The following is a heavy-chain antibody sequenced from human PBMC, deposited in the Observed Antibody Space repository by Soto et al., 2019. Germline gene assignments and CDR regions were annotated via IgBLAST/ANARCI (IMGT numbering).Heavy chain of an antibody. CDR1: GFTFSSYA. CDR3: AKVCTGYYYYFDS. J-gene: IGHJ4*02. Sequence: EVQLLESGGGSVQPGGSLRLSCAASGFTFSSYAMSWVHQAPGKGLEWVSGIGGSGSSTFYADSVKGRFTISRDNSKNTLYLQMNSLRAEDTAVYHCAKVCTGYYYYFDSWGQGTLVTVSS. V-gene: IGHV3-23*01. CDR2: IGGSGSST. D-gene: IGHD3-9*01.